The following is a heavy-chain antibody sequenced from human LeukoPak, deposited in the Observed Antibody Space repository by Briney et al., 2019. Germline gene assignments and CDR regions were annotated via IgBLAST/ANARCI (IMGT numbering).Heavy chain of an antibody. J-gene: IGHJ5*02. D-gene: IGHD2-15*01. CDR3: ARDCGGSCYSRGLGWFDP. CDR2: IIPILGIA. V-gene: IGHV1-69*04. Sequence: SVKVSCKASGGTFSSYAISWVRQAPGQGLEWMGRIIPILGIANYAQKFQGRVTITAYKSTSTAYMELSSLRSEDTAVYYCARDCGGSCYSRGLGWFDPWGQGTLVTVSS. CDR1: GGTFSSYA.